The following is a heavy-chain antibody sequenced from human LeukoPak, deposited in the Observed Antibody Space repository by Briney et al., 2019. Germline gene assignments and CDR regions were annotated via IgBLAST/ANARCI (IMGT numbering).Heavy chain of an antibody. J-gene: IGHJ4*02. D-gene: IGHD1-26*01. CDR2: ISYDGSKK. CDR3: ARDQTGTYNVDS. V-gene: IGHV3-30*04. Sequence: PGRSLRLSCAASGFIFSYYAMHWVRQAPGEGLEWVAVISYDGSKKYYGDSVKGRFTISRDNSKNTLYLQMNSPRGEDTAVYYCARDQTGTYNVDSWGQGTLVTVSS. CDR1: GFIFSYYA.